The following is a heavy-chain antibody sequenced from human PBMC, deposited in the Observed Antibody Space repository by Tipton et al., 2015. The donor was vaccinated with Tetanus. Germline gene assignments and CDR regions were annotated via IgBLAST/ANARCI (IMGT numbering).Heavy chain of an antibody. V-gene: IGHV3-7*03. CDR1: GFTFSNYW. CDR3: VSGGGY. J-gene: IGHJ4*02. CDR2: VNTDGSEE. Sequence: VQLVQSGGGLVQPGGSLRLSCAVSGFTFSNYWMNWVRQAPGKGLEWVASVNTDGSEEYYLDSVRGRFTISRDNARNSLSLQMISLRVEDTAVYYCVSGGGYWGQGTLVTVSS. D-gene: IGHD6-25*01.